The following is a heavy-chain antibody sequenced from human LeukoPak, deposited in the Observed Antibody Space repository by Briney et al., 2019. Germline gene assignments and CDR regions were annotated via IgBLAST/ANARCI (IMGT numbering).Heavy chain of an antibody. Sequence: PGGSLRLSCAASGFTVSSNYMSWVRQAPGKGLEWASVIYSGGSTYYADSVKGRFTISRDNSKNTLYLQMNSLRAEDTAVYYCARAGYYGDHDYWGQGTLVTVSS. CDR2: IYSGGST. J-gene: IGHJ4*02. CDR3: ARAGYYGDHDY. V-gene: IGHV3-66*02. D-gene: IGHD4-17*01. CDR1: GFTVSSNY.